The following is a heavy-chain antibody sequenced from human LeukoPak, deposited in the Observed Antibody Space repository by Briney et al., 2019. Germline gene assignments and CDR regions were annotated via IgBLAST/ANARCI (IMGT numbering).Heavy chain of an antibody. J-gene: IGHJ6*02. CDR2: INPDNGGT. Sequence: ASVKVSCKASGYTFTGYYMHWVRQAPGQGLEWMGWINPDNGGTNYAQKFQGRVTMTRDMSISTAYMELSRLRSDDTAVYYCARDRAGYCSGGSCYSGYYYYGMDVWGQGTTVTVSS. CDR1: GYTFTGYY. V-gene: IGHV1-2*02. CDR3: ARDRAGYCSGGSCYSGYYYYGMDV. D-gene: IGHD2-15*01.